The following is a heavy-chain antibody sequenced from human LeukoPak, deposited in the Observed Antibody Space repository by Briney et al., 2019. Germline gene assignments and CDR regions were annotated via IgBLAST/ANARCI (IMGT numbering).Heavy chain of an antibody. J-gene: IGHJ4*02. D-gene: IGHD3-22*01. CDR3: ARARYYDSSGYFDY. CDR2: INPNSGGT. V-gene: IGHV1-2*06. CDR1: GYTFTGYY. Sequence: ASVKVSCKASGYTFTGYYMHWVRQAPGQGLEWMGRINPNSGGTNYAQKFRGRVTMTRDTSISTAYMELSRLRSDDTAVYYCARARYYDSSGYFDYWGQGTLVTVSS.